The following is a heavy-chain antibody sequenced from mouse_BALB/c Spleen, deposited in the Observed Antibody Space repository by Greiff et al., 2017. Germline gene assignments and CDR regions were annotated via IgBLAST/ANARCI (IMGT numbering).Heavy chain of an antibody. D-gene: IGHD1-1*01. J-gene: IGHJ4*01. Sequence: VQLQQPGAELVKPGAPVKLSCKASGYTFTSYWMNWVKQRPGRGLEWIGRIDPSDSETHYNQKFKDKATLTVDKSSSTAYIQLSSLTSEDSAVYYCARVDYYGSSGMDYWGQGTSVTVSS. V-gene: IGHV1-69*02. CDR1: GYTFTSYW. CDR3: ARVDYYGSSGMDY. CDR2: IDPSDSET.